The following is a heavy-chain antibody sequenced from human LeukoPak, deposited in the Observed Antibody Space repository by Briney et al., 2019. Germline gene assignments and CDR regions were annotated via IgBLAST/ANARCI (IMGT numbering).Heavy chain of an antibody. CDR3: ARGGNRYCSGGSGYMFDY. V-gene: IGHV3-13*01. CDR1: GFTFSSYD. CDR2: IGTGGDT. J-gene: IGHJ4*02. Sequence: GGSLRLSCAASGFTFSSYDMHWVRQATGKGLEWVSAIGTGGDTYYPGSVKGRFTISRENAKNSLYLQMNSLRAGDTAVYYCARGGNRYCSGGSGYMFDYWGQGTVVTVSS. D-gene: IGHD2-15*01.